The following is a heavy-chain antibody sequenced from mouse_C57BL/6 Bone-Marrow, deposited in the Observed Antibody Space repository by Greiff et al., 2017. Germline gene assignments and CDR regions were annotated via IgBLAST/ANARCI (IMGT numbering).Heavy chain of an antibody. V-gene: IGHV1-64*01. D-gene: IGHD2-1*01. Sequence: QVQLQQPGAELVKPGASVKLSCKASGYTFTSYWMHWVKQRPGQGLEWIGMIHPNSGSTNYNEKFKGKATLTVDKSSSTAYMQLSSLTSEDSAVYYYARGSYCNSWFAYWGQGTLVTVSA. CDR1: GYTFTSYW. CDR2: IHPNSGST. J-gene: IGHJ3*01. CDR3: ARGSYCNSWFAY.